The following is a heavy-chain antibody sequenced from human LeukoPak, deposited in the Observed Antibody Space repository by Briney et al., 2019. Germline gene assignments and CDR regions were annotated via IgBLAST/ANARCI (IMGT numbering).Heavy chain of an antibody. CDR1: GSTLSQLS. Sequence: ASVKVPCKVSGSTLSQLSIHWVRQAPGKGLEWMGGFDPQDVEIKYSPELQDRVTMTDDRSTDTAYMELSSLTSEDTAVYFCATDSGYYLYWGQGTLVTVSS. J-gene: IGHJ4*02. CDR2: FDPQDVEI. CDR3: ATDSGYYLY. D-gene: IGHD3-22*01. V-gene: IGHV1-24*01.